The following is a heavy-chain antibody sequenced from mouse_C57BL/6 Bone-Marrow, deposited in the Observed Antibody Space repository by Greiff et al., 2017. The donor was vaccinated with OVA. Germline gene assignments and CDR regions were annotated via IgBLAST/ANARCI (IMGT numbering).Heavy chain of an antibody. V-gene: IGHV1-75*01. CDR1: GYTFTDYY. CDR2: IFPGSGST. J-gene: IGHJ4*01. Sequence: QVQLKQSGPELVKPGASVKISCKASGYTFTDYYINWVKQRPGQGLEWIGWIFPGSGSTYYNEKFKGKATLTVDKSSSTAYMLLSSLTSEDSAVYFCARRSYYRSNRGIYAMDYWGQGTSVTVSS. CDR3: ARRSYYRSNRGIYAMDY. D-gene: IGHD1-1*01.